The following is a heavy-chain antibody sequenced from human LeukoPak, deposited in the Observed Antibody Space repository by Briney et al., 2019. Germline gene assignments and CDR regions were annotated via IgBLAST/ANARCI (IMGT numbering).Heavy chain of an antibody. D-gene: IGHD4-11*01. J-gene: IGHJ6*03. Sequence: SQTLSLTCTVSGGSISSGGYYWSWIRQPPGKGLEWIGYIYHSGSTYYNPSLKSRVTISVDRSKNQFSLKLSSVTAADTAVYYCAKDPAYRNTDYYYMDVWGKGTTVTVSS. CDR1: GGSISSGGYY. CDR3: AKDPAYRNTDYYYMDV. V-gene: IGHV4-30-2*01. CDR2: IYHSGST.